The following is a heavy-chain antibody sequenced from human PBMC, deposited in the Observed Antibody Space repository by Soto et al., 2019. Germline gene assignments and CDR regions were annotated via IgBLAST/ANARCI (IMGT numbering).Heavy chain of an antibody. CDR3: ARDLWGYCGTDCYPLDV. J-gene: IGHJ6*02. Sequence: SETLSLTCTVSGDSMSSYLWSWIRQSPGKGLEWIGYIYNGGNTNYNPSFKSRVTISVDTSKNQFSLKLNSVTAADTAVYYCARDLWGYCGTDCYPLDVWGQGTTVTVSS. CDR2: IYNGGNT. V-gene: IGHV4-59*01. CDR1: GDSMSSYL. D-gene: IGHD2-21*02.